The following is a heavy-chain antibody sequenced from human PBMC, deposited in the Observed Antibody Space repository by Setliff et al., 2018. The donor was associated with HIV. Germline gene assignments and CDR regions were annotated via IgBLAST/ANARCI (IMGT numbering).Heavy chain of an antibody. D-gene: IGHD3-22*01. J-gene: IGHJ6*03. Sequence: ASVKVSCKASGYTFTGYYMHWVRQAPGQGLEWMGWINPNSGGTNYAQKFQGRVTMTRDTSISTAYMELSRLRSDDTAMYYCARASSDYFDTRGFYYYYYMDVWGKGTTVTVSS. CDR1: GYTFTGYY. V-gene: IGHV1-2*02. CDR3: ARASSDYFDTRGFYYYYYMDV. CDR2: INPNSGGT.